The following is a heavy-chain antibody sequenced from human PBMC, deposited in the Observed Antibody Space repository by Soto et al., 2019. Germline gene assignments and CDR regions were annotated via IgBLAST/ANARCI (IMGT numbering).Heavy chain of an antibody. D-gene: IGHD2-8*01. Sequence: QVQLQESGSRLVRPSQTLSLTCSVSRGSVSSGCYSWSWIRQAPGKGLEWIGFISPSGSPAYNPSLKRRVSISVDTSHNQISLAVSSVPAADTAVYYWTRGVLAWGPGTLVTVSS. CDR1: RGSVSSGCYS. CDR2: ISPSGSP. J-gene: IGHJ5*02. CDR3: TRGVLA. V-gene: IGHV4-30-2*01.